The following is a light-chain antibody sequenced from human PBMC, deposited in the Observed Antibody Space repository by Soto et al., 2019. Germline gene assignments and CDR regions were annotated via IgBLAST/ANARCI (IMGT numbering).Light chain of an antibody. CDR1: SSDPSCYNS. CDR3: SSYTDRNNLV. J-gene: IGLJ1*01. Sequence: QSVLTQSPSASGSPGQSFTISCTGTSSDPSCYNSVSWYQQHPGKAPKVMIYAVSKRPSGVPDRFSGSKSGNTASLTVSALQAEDEADYYCSSYTDRNNLVFGTGTKV. CDR2: AVS. V-gene: IGLV2-8*01.